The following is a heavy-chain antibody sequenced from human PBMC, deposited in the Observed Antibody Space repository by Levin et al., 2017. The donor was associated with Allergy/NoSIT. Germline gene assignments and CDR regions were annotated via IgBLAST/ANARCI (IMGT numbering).Heavy chain of an antibody. D-gene: IGHD3-9*01. V-gene: IGHV3-11*01. J-gene: IGHJ3*02. CDR3: ASGYDWLLETASDAFDI. CDR2: ISSSGSTI. Sequence: GGSLRLSCAASGFTFSDYYMSWIRQAPGKGLEWVSYISSSGSTIYYADSVKGRFTISRDNAKNSLYLQMNSLRAEDTAVYYCASGYDWLLETASDAFDIWGQGTMVTVSS. CDR1: GFTFSDYY.